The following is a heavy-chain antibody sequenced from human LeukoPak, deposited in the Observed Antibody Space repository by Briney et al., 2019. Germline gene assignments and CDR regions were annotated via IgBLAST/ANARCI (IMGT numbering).Heavy chain of an antibody. CDR1: GFTFSSYS. CDR2: ISSSSSTI. Sequence: GGSLRLSCAASGFTFSSYSMNWVRQAPGKGLEWVSYISSSSSTIYYADSVKGRFTISRDNAKNSLYLQMNSLRAEDTAVYYCARETRGYSYGLNWFDPWGQGTLVTVSS. CDR3: ARETRGYSYGLNWFDP. J-gene: IGHJ5*02. D-gene: IGHD5-18*01. V-gene: IGHV3-48*01.